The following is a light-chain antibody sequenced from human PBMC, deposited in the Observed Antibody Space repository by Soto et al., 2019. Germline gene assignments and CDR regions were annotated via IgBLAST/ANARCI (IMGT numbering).Light chain of an antibody. Sequence: IVMTQSPATLSVSPGGRATLSCRASQSISDTLAWYQQKPVQAPRLLIYGASTRAPGFPPRFRRSGSGTDFTLTISSLQSEDFAVYYYQQYNNWPWTFGQGTKVDIK. CDR2: GAS. CDR1: QSISDT. V-gene: IGKV3-15*01. J-gene: IGKJ1*01. CDR3: QQYNNWPWT.